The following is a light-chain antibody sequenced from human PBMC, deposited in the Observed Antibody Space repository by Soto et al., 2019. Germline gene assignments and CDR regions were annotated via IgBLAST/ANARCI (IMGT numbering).Light chain of an antibody. Sequence: EFVLTQSPGTLSLSPGERATLSCRASQSVSSNLAWYQQKPGQAPRLLIYGASSRATGIPDRFSGSGSGTDFTLTISRLEPEDFAVYYCQQYGSSLFGQGTRLEIK. CDR3: QQYGSSL. J-gene: IGKJ5*01. CDR1: QSVSSN. CDR2: GAS. V-gene: IGKV3-20*01.